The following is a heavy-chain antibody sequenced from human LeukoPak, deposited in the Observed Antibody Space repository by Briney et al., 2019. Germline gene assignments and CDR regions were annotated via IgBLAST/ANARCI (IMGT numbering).Heavy chain of an antibody. CDR3: TRANYDFGSGYLRGWFGP. V-gene: IGHV4-34*01. D-gene: IGHD3-3*01. CDR1: GGSFSDDL. J-gene: IGHJ5*02. Sequence: KPSETLSLTCAVYGGSFSDDLWSWIRQPPGKGLDWIGEINRSGSTNYNPSLKNRVTMSVNTSKNQFSLKLSSVTAADTAVYYCTRANYDFGSGYLRGWFGPWGQGTLVTVSS. CDR2: INRSGST.